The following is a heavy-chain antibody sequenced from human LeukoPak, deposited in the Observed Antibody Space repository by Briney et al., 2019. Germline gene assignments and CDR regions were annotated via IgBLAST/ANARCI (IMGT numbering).Heavy chain of an antibody. Sequence: PSETLSLTCAVYGESFSGYYWSWIRQPPGKGLEWIGEINHSGSTNYNPSLKSRVTISVDTSKNQFSLKLSSVTAADTAVYYCARVYRRNYYGSGAPFDYWGQGTLVTVSS. CDR1: GESFSGYY. V-gene: IGHV4-34*01. D-gene: IGHD3-10*01. CDR2: INHSGST. CDR3: ARVYRRNYYGSGAPFDY. J-gene: IGHJ4*02.